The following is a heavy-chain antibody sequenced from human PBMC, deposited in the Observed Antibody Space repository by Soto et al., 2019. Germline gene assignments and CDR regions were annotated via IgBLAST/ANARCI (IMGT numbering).Heavy chain of an antibody. D-gene: IGHD2-2*01. J-gene: IGHJ6*01. CDR3: ATAPLKDIVEVPAAVGMDV. Sequence: SVKVSCKASGGTFSSYAISWVRQAPGQGLEWMGGIIPIFGTANYAQKFQGRVTITADESTSTAYMELSSLRSEDTAVYYCATAPLKDIVEVPAAVGMDVWGQGTTVTVSS. V-gene: IGHV1-69*13. CDR2: IIPIFGTA. CDR1: GGTFSSYA.